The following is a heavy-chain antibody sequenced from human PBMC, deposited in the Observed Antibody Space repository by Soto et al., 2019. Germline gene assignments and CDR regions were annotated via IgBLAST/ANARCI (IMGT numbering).Heavy chain of an antibody. V-gene: IGHV3-11*01. CDR2: ISSSGSTI. CDR3: ARDRVEGAGWFDP. D-gene: IGHD1-26*01. CDR1: GFPFSDYY. Sequence: QVQLVESGGGLVKPGGSLRLSCAASGFPFSDYYTNWIRQAPGKGLEWVSYISSSGSTIYYADSVKGRFTISRDNAKNSMYLHMNSLRADDTAVYYCARDRVEGAGWFDPWGQGTLVTVSS. J-gene: IGHJ5*02.